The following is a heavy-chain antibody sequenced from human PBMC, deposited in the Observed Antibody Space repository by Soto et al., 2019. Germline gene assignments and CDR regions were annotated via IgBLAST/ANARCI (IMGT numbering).Heavy chain of an antibody. D-gene: IGHD2-2*02. CDR2: ISYDGSSE. V-gene: IGHV3-33*01. Sequence: ALRLSCTASGFFLSDYGMHWVRQAPGKGLEWVAAISYDGSSEYYSDSVKDRFTTSRDNSKNTLYLHMNRLRVEDRAVYYCARGGGLHQLLYGSDHWGQGNLVTVSS. CDR1: GFFLSDYG. J-gene: IGHJ4*02. CDR3: ARGGGLHQLLYGSDH.